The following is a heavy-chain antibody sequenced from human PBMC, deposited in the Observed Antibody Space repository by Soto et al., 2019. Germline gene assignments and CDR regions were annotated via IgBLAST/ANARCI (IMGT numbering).Heavy chain of an antibody. D-gene: IGHD3-9*01. CDR1: GGTFSSYA. J-gene: IGHJ5*02. Sequence: GASVKVSCKASGGTFSSYAISWVRQAPGQGLEWMGIINPSGGSTSYAQKFQGRVTMTRDTSTSTVYMELSSLRSEDTAVYYCAREAVELRYFDWLPILLNWFDPWGQGTLVTVSS. CDR2: INPSGGST. V-gene: IGHV1-46*03. CDR3: AREAVELRYFDWLPILLNWFDP.